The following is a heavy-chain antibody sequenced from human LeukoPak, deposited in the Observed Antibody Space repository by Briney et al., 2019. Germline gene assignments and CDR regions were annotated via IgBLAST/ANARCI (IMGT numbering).Heavy chain of an antibody. CDR3: AKMYYYDSSGYYYGGMEYYFDY. Sequence: PGGSLRLSCAASGFTFSGYGMHWVRQAPGKGLEWVTFIRYDERNKYYADSVKGRFTISRDNAKNSLYLQMNSLRAEDTAVYYCAKMYYYDSSGYYYGGMEYYFDYWGQGTLVTVSS. CDR2: IRYDERNK. D-gene: IGHD3-22*01. J-gene: IGHJ4*02. V-gene: IGHV3-30*02. CDR1: GFTFSGYG.